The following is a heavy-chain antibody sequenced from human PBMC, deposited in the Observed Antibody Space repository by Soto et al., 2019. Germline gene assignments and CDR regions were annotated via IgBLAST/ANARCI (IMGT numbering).Heavy chain of an antibody. Sequence: ASVKVSCKASGYTFTGYYMHWVRQAPGQGLEWMGWINPNSGGTNYAQKFQGWVTMTRDTSISTAYMELSRLRSDDTDVYYCARGGDIVVVVAATLDYWGQGTLVTVSS. V-gene: IGHV1-2*04. D-gene: IGHD2-15*01. J-gene: IGHJ4*02. CDR1: GYTFTGYY. CDR2: INPNSGGT. CDR3: ARGGDIVVVVAATLDY.